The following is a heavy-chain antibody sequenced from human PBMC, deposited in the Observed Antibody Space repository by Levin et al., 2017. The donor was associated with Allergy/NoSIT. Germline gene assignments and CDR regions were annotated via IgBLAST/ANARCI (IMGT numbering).Heavy chain of an antibody. CDR3: ASVLRYFDWLPPFDP. D-gene: IGHD3-9*01. Sequence: SETLSLTCAVYGGSFSGYYWSWIRQPPGKGLEWIGEINHSGSTNYNPSLKSRVTISVDTSKNQFSLKLSSVTAADTAVYYCASVLRYFDWLPPFDPWGQGTLVTVSS. V-gene: IGHV4-34*01. J-gene: IGHJ5*02. CDR2: INHSGST. CDR1: GGSFSGYY.